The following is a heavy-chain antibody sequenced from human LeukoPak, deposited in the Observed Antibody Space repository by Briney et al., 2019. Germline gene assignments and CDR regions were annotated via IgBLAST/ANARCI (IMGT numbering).Heavy chain of an antibody. V-gene: IGHV4-59*01. CDR1: GCSISSYY. CDR2: IYYSGST. J-gene: IGHJ4*02. D-gene: IGHD4-17*01. CDR3: ASYGDYVSY. Sequence: PSETLSLTCTVSGCSISSYYWSWIRQPPGKGLEWIGYIYYSGSTNYNPSLKSRVTISVDTSKNQFSLKLSSVTAADTAVYYCASYGDYVSYWGQGTLVTVSS.